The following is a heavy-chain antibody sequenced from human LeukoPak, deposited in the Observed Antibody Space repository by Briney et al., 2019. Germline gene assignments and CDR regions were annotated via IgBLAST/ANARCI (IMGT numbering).Heavy chain of an antibody. CDR2: IRSDGSNK. D-gene: IGHD6-19*01. CDR1: GFTFSSYG. J-gene: IGHJ4*02. CDR3: AKARIAVAVREDLDH. Sequence: GGSLRLSCAASGFTFSSYGMHWVRQAPGKGLEGVAFIRSDGSNKYYGDSVKGRFTISRDNSKNTLYLQMNSLRPEDTAVFYCAKARIAVAVREDLDHWGQGTLVTVSS. V-gene: IGHV3-30*02.